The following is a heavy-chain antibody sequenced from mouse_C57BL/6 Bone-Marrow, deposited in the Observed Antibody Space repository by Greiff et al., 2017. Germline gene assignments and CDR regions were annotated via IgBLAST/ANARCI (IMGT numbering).Heavy chain of an antibody. J-gene: IGHJ3*01. Sequence: QVQLQQPGAELVMPGASVKLSCKASGYTFTSYWMHWVKQRPGQGLEWIGEIDPSDSYTNYNQKFKGKSTLTVDKSSSTAYMQLRSLTSEGSAVYYCAHYGGYSFACWGQGTLVTVSA. CDR3: AHYGGYSFAC. CDR1: GYTFTSYW. V-gene: IGHV1-69*01. D-gene: IGHD2-3*01. CDR2: IDPSDSYT.